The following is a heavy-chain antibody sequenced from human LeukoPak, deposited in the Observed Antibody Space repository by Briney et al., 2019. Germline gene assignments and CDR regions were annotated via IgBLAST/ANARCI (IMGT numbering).Heavy chain of an antibody. CDR1: GGTFSSYA. V-gene: IGHV1-69*05. CDR2: IIPIFGTA. Sequence: ASVKVSCKASGGTFSSYAISWVRQAPGQGLEWMGRIIPIFGTANYAQKFQGRVTITTDESTSTAYMELSSLRSEDTAVYYCARQREQAKIRYFDRRRDAFDIWGQGTMVTVSS. CDR3: ARQREQAKIRYFDRRRDAFDI. J-gene: IGHJ3*02. D-gene: IGHD3-9*01.